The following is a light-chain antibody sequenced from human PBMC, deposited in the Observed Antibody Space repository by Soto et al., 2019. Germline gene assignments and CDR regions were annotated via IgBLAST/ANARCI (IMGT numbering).Light chain of an antibody. CDR1: NSNIGSNP. CDR3: AAWDDSLNAYV. Sequence: QPVLAQPPSASGTPGQRVTISCSGSNSNIGSNPVNWYQQLPGAAPKLLIFSDDQRPSGVPDRLSGSKSGTSASLAISGLQSEDEADYYCAAWDDSLNAYVFGTGTKVTVL. CDR2: SDD. V-gene: IGLV1-44*01. J-gene: IGLJ1*01.